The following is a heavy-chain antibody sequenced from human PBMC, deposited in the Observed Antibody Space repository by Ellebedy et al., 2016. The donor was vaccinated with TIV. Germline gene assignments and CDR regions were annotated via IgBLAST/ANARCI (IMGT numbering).Heavy chain of an antibody. CDR1: GFTFSSYG. J-gene: IGHJ4*02. Sequence: GESLKISXAASGFTFSSYGMSWVRQAPGKGLEWVSGISGRGGGTYYADSVKGRFTISRDNSKNTLYLQMNSLRAEDTAVYYCANVIAGATPFDYWGQGTLVTVSS. D-gene: IGHD1-26*01. CDR2: ISGRGGGT. V-gene: IGHV3-23*01. CDR3: ANVIAGATPFDY.